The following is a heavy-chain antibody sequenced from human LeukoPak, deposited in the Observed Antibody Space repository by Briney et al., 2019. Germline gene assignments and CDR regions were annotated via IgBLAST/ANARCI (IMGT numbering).Heavy chain of an antibody. V-gene: IGHV3-30-3*01. D-gene: IGHD3-9*01. J-gene: IGHJ4*02. Sequence: PGGSLRLSCAASGFTFSSYAMHWVRQAPGKGLGWVAVISYDGSNKYYADSVKGRFTISRDNSKNTLYLQMNSLIAEDTAVYYSARYFDGDGFDYWGQGTLVTVSS. CDR1: GFTFSSYA. CDR2: ISYDGSNK. CDR3: ARYFDGDGFDY.